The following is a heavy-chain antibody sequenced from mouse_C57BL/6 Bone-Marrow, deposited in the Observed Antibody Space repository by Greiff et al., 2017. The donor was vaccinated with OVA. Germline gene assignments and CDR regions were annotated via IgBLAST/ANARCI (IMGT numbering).Heavy chain of an antibody. CDR3: AGDYYGSSFGY. CDR2: LDPNSGGT. D-gene: IGHD1-1*01. J-gene: IGHJ2*01. CDR1: GYTFTSYW. Sequence: QVQLQQSGAELVKPGASVKLSCKASGYTFTSYWMHWVKQRPGRGLEWIGRLDPNSGGTKYNEKFKSKATLTVDKPSSTAYMQLSSLTSEESAVDYCAGDYYGSSFGYWGQGTTLTVSS. V-gene: IGHV1-72*01.